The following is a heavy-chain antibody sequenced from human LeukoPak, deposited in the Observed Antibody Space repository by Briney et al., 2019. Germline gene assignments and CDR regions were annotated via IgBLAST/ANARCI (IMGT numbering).Heavy chain of an antibody. D-gene: IGHD2-2*02. CDR1: GDTFTTYD. CDR3: GSAISFFDYYYMDV. V-gene: IGHV1-8*01. Sequence: ASVKVSCKASGDTFTTYDISWVRQAPGQGLEWMGWMNPKSGNTDYAQNVQGTVIMARDTSKRKAYMELSSQRAEDSAVCYCGSAISFFDYYYMDVWCKESTVTVFS. J-gene: IGHJ6*03. CDR2: MNPKSGNT.